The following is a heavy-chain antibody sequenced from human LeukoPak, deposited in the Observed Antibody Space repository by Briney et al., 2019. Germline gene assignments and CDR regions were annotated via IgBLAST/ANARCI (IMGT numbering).Heavy chain of an antibody. CDR3: AREIPWELLGNYYYYYMDV. J-gene: IGHJ6*03. CDR2: IYTSGST. D-gene: IGHD1-26*01. V-gene: IGHV4-61*02. CDR1: GGSISSGSYY. Sequence: SETLSLTCTVSGGSISSGSYYWSWIRQPAGKGLEWIGRIYTSGSTNYNPSLKSRVTMSVDTSKNQFSLKLSSVTAADTAVYYCAREIPWELLGNYYYYYMDVWGKGTTVTVSS.